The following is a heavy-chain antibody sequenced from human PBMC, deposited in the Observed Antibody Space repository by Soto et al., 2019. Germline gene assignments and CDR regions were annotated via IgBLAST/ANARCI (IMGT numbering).Heavy chain of an antibody. J-gene: IGHJ3*02. D-gene: IGHD2-15*01. CDR2: INPSGGST. CDR1: GYTFTSYY. V-gene: IGHV1-46*03. CDR3: ATLVVAATPSDAFDI. Sequence: GASVKVSCKASGYTFTSYYMHWVRQAPGQGLEWMGIINPSGGSTSYAQKFQGRVTMTRDTSTSTVYMELSSLRSEDTAVYYCATLVVAATPSDAFDIWGQGTMVTVSS.